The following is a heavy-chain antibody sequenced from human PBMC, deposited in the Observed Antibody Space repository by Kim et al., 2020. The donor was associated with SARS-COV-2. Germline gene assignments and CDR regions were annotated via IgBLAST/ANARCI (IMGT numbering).Heavy chain of an antibody. Sequence: GGSLRLSCAASGFTFSNAWMSWVRQAPGKGLEWVGRIKSKTDGGTTDYAAPVKGRFTISRDDSKNTLYLQMNSLKTEDTAVYYCTTGTLYYYDSSGYLDFEYWGQGTLVTVSS. J-gene: IGHJ4*02. CDR1: GFTFSNAW. CDR2: IKSKTDGGTT. V-gene: IGHV3-15*01. CDR3: TTGTLYYYDSSGYLDFEY. D-gene: IGHD3-22*01.